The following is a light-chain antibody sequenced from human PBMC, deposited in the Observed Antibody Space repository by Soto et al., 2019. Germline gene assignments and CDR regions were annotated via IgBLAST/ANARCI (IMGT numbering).Light chain of an antibody. CDR3: QQYDDWPPWT. V-gene: IGKV3D-15*01. Sequence: VVTQSPATLSLSPGERASLSCRASQNVNSNLAWYQQKPGQAPRLLIYGASTRATGIPARFSGSGSATEFTLTISSLQSEEFAVYYCQQYDDWPPWTFGQGTKVESK. CDR2: GAS. J-gene: IGKJ1*01. CDR1: QNVNSN.